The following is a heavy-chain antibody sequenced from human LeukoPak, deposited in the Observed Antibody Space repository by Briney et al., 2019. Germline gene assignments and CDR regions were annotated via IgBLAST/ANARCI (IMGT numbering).Heavy chain of an antibody. CDR3: ARRRHCGGDCDGNWFDP. J-gene: IGHJ5*02. CDR1: GGSISSSSYY. D-gene: IGHD2-21*02. CDR2: IYYSGST. V-gene: IGHV4-39*01. Sequence: SSETLSLTCTVSGGSISSSSYYWGWIRQPPGKGLEWIGSIYYSGSTYYNPSLKSRVTISVDTSKNQFSLKLSSVTAADTAVYYCARRRHCGGDCDGNWFDPWGQGTLVTVSS.